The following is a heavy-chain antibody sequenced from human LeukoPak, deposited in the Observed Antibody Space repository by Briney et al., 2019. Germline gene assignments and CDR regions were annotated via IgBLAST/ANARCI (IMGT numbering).Heavy chain of an antibody. J-gene: IGHJ4*02. CDR2: ISSDGSST. D-gene: IGHD6-19*01. Sequence: PGGSLRLSCAASGFTFSSYWMHWVRQAPGKGLVWVSRISSDGSSTNYADSVKGRFTISRDNAKNTLYLQMNSLRAEDTAVYYCATSMAVAGGYWGQGTLVTVSS. CDR1: GFTFSSYW. V-gene: IGHV3-74*01. CDR3: ATSMAVAGGY.